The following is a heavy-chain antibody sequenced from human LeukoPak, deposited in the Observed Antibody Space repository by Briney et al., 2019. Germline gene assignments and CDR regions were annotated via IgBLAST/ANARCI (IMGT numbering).Heavy chain of an antibody. J-gene: IGHJ4*02. CDR3: ATEGRDGYNYHY. V-gene: IGHV3-30*04. CDR2: ISYDGRNK. CDR1: GFTFSSYA. D-gene: IGHD5-12*01. Sequence: GGSLRLSCAASGFTFSSYAMHWVRQAPDKGLEWVAVISYDGRNKYYADSVKGRFTISRDNSKNTLYLQMNSLRAEDTAVYYCATEGRDGYNYHYWGQGTLVTVSS.